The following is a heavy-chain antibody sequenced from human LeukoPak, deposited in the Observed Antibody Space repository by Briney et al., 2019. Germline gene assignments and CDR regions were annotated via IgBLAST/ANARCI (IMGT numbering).Heavy chain of an antibody. CDR3: ARTGVLGGNLDY. CDR1: GGSISSGDYY. D-gene: IGHD4-23*01. Sequence: SETLSLTCTVSGGSISSGDYYWGWIRQPPGKGLEWIGYIYYSGSTYYNPSLKSRVTISVDTSKNQFSLKLSSVTAADTAVYYCARTGVLGGNLDYWGQGTLVTVSS. J-gene: IGHJ4*02. V-gene: IGHV4-30-4*08. CDR2: IYYSGST.